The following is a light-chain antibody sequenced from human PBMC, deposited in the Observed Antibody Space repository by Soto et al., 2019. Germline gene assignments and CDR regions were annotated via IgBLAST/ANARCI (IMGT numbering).Light chain of an antibody. CDR3: QQYNKWPRT. CDR2: GAS. J-gene: IGKJ1*01. V-gene: IGKV3-15*01. Sequence: EIVMTQSPATLSVSPGERATLSCRASQSVNINLAWYQQKPGQAPRLLIFGASSRANGMPARFSGSGSGTEFSLSFSNLQTEDFAVYYCQQYNKWPRTFGQGTKVEIK. CDR1: QSVNIN.